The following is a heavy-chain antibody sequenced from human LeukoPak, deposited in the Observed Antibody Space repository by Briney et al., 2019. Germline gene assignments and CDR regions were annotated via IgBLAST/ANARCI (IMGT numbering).Heavy chain of an antibody. J-gene: IGHJ4*02. D-gene: IGHD3-16*01. V-gene: IGHV1-46*02. CDR1: GYNFKSYY. CDR3: ARDLNVHVLFLGDY. CDR2: INPNTGST. Sequence: ASVKVSCKASGYNFKSYYIHRVRQAPAQGLERMGIINPNTGSTNYAQKFQGRVTVTRDTSTRKAYMELSSLKSDDKAVDYCARDLNVHVLFLGDYWGQGTLVTVSS.